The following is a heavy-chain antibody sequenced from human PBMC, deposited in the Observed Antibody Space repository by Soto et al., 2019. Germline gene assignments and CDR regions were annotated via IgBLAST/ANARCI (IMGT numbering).Heavy chain of an antibody. CDR1: GYTFTSYD. V-gene: IGHV1-8*01. D-gene: IGHD3-10*01. J-gene: IGHJ2*01. CDR2: MNPNRGNT. Sequence: QVQLVQSGAEVKKPGASVKVSCKASGYTFTSYDINWVRQATGQGLEWMGWMNPNRGNTGYAQKFQGRVTMTRNTSISTAYMELSSLRSEDTAVYYCARPGAMVRALGKRGGYFDLWGRGTLVTVSS. CDR3: ARPGAMVRALGKRGGYFDL.